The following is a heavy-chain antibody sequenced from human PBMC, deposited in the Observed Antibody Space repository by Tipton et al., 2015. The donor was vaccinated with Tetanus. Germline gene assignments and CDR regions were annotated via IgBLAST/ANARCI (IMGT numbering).Heavy chain of an antibody. J-gene: IGHJ4*02. V-gene: IGHV3-7*01. CDR1: GFTFSNYW. CDR3: ARDASRYTYGSNYFDY. CDR2: IKQDGSDK. Sequence: SLRLSCAASGFTFSNYWMSWVRQAPGRGLEWVASIKQDGSDKNYVDSVKGRFTISRDNAKNSLYLQMSSPGAEDTAVYYCARDASRYTYGSNYFDYWGQRALVTVSS. D-gene: IGHD5-18*01.